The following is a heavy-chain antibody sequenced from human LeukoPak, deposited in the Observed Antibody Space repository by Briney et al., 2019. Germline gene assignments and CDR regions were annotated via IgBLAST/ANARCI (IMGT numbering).Heavy chain of an antibody. Sequence: ASVKVSCKASGYTFTGYYMHWVRQAPGQGLEWMGWINPNSGGTNYAQKFQGWVTMTRDTSISTAYMELSRLRSDDTAVYYCARGSGGYCSGGSCFGAFDIWGQGTMVTVSS. CDR2: INPNSGGT. J-gene: IGHJ3*02. V-gene: IGHV1-2*04. CDR1: GYTFTGYY. D-gene: IGHD2-15*01. CDR3: ARGSGGYCSGGSCFGAFDI.